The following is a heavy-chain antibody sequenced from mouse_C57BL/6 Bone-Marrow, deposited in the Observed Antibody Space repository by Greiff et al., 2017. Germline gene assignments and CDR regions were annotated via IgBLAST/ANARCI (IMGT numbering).Heavy chain of an antibody. Sequence: VQLQQSGAELVRPGTSVKVSCKASGYAFTNYLIEWVKQRPGQGLEWIGVINPGSGGTNYNEKFKGKATLTADKSSSTAYMQLSSLTSEDSAVYFCAIGNYYAMDYWGQGTSVTVAS. J-gene: IGHJ4*01. CDR2: INPGSGGT. CDR1: GYAFTNYL. V-gene: IGHV1-54*01. CDR3: AIGNYYAMDY. D-gene: IGHD3-3*01.